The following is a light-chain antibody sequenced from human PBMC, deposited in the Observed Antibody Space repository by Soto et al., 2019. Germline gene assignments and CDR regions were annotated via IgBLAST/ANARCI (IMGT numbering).Light chain of an antibody. Sequence: QSALTQPRSVSGSPGQSVTISCTGTITDVGHYDSVSWYQQHPGKAPKLMIYDVSKRPSGVPDRFSGSKSGNTASLTISGLQAEDEADYYCCSYAGSRVFGGGTKVTVL. CDR2: DVS. J-gene: IGLJ3*02. CDR1: ITDVGHYDS. V-gene: IGLV2-11*01. CDR3: CSYAGSRV.